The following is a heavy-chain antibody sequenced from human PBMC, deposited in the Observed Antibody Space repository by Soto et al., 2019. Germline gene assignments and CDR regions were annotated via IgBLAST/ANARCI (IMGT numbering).Heavy chain of an antibody. D-gene: IGHD6-19*01. V-gene: IGHV3-23*01. CDR3: AKEIIEEAGNYFDY. CDR2: ISGSGSNT. Sequence: GGSLRLSCAASGFTVSSYSMNWVRQAPGKGLEWVSSISGSGSNTYYPDSVKGRFTISRDNSKNTLYVQMNSLRAEDTAIYYCAKEIIEEAGNYFDYWGQGTLVTVSS. J-gene: IGHJ4*02. CDR1: GFTVSSYS.